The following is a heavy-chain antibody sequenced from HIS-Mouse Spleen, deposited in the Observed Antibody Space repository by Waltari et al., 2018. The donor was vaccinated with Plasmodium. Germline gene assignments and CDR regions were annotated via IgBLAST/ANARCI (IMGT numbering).Heavy chain of an antibody. CDR1: GYTFTGYY. J-gene: IGHJ1*01. V-gene: IGHV1-2*02. CDR3: ARVLGYKAAAGTFVEYFQH. Sequence: QVQLVQSGAEVKKPGASVKVSCKDSGYTFTGYYMHWVRPAPVPRLEWMGWINPNSGGTNYAQKFQGRVTMTRDTSISTAYMELSRLRSDDTAVYYCARVLGYKAAAGTFVEYFQHWGQGTLVTVSS. CDR2: INPNSGGT. D-gene: IGHD6-13*01.